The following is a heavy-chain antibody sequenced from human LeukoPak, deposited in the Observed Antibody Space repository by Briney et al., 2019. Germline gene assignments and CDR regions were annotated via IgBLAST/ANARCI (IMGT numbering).Heavy chain of an antibody. J-gene: IGHJ5*02. CDR2: IIPIFGTE. Sequence: VASVEVSCKASRRTFRRYAICWVRHAPGHGLEWMGGIIPIFGTEKYTQKLQGGVTINADECQSTDYTVRTSLRSEGTAVYHCARDGYCSGGSCYSSWFDPWGQGTLVTVSS. CDR1: RRTFRRYA. V-gene: IGHV1-69*13. D-gene: IGHD2-15*01. CDR3: ARDGYCSGGSCYSSWFDP.